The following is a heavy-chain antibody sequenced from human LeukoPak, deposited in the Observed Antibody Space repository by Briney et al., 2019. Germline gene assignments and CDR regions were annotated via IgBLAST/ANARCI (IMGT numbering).Heavy chain of an antibody. D-gene: IGHD3-22*01. CDR1: GFTFSSYS. CDR3: APHADSSGYD. V-gene: IGHV3-21*01. Sequence: PGGSLRLSCAASGFTFSSYSMNWVRQAPGKGLEWVSSISSSSSYIYYADSVKGRFTISRDNAKNSLYLQMNGLRAEDTAVYYCAPHADSSGYDWGQGTLVTVSS. CDR2: ISSSSSYI. J-gene: IGHJ4*02.